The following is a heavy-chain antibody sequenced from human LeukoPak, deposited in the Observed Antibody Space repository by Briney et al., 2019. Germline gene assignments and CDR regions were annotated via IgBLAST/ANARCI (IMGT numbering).Heavy chain of an antibody. CDR3: AKDHMTTENWFDP. Sequence: GGSLRLSCAASGFTFSSYGMHWVRQAPGKGLEGVAVIWYDGSNKYYADSVKGRFTISRDNSKNTLYLQMNSLRAEDTAVYYCAKDHMTTENWFDPWGQGTLVTVSS. J-gene: IGHJ5*02. D-gene: IGHD4-11*01. V-gene: IGHV3-33*06. CDR1: GFTFSSYG. CDR2: IWYDGSNK.